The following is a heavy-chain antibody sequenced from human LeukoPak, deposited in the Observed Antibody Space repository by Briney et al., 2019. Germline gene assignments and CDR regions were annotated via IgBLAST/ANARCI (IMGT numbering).Heavy chain of an antibody. Sequence: RSQTLSPTCAISLDTPSTNGAAGHWIRQSPSRGLKWLARTCYSSKWYNEHAVSVKSRITINPDTSKNQFSLQLNSVTPEDTAVYYCSRGIAPTGIEYWGQGTLVTVSS. CDR1: LDTPSTNGAA. CDR2: TCYSSKWYN. CDR3: SRGIAPTGIEY. J-gene: IGHJ4*02. V-gene: IGHV6-1*01. D-gene: IGHD6-13*01.